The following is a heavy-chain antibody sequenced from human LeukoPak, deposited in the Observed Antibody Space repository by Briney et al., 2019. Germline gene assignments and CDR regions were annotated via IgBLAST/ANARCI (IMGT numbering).Heavy chain of an antibody. J-gene: IGHJ4*02. CDR2: IYYSGST. CDR3: ARSPLVRFLEWLLPGHFDY. V-gene: IGHV4-59*01. CDR1: GGSISSYY. Sequence: SETLSLTCTVSGGSISSYYWSWIRQPPGKGLEWIGYIYYSGSTNYNPSLKSRVTISVDTSKNQFSLKLSSVTAADTAVYYCARSPLVRFLEWLLPGHFDYWGQGTLVTVSS. D-gene: IGHD3-3*01.